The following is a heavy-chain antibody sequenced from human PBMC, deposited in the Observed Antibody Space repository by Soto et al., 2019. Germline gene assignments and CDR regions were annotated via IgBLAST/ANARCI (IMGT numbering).Heavy chain of an antibody. Sequence: PGGSLRLSCAASGFTFSSYAMNWVRQSSWKGLEWVSTIGGRGSNTYYADSVKGRFTVSGDNPKNTLFLQMNSLRVEDTAVYYCARDRYYYGMDVWGQGTTVTVSS. J-gene: IGHJ6*02. CDR3: ARDRYYYGMDV. V-gene: IGHV3-23*01. CDR2: IGGRGSNT. D-gene: IGHD3-9*01. CDR1: GFTFSSYA.